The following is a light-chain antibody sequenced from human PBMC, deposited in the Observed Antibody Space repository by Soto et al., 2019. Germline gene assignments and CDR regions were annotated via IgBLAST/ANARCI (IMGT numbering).Light chain of an antibody. J-gene: IGKJ2*01. Sequence: EIVLTQSPGTLSLSPGERATLSCRASQSVSSSYLAWYQQKPGQAPRLLIYGASSRATGIPDRFSGSGDGTDFTLTISRLEPEDFAVYYCQQYGSSPLYTFGQGTKLEIK. CDR3: QQYGSSPLYT. CDR1: QSVSSSY. V-gene: IGKV3-20*01. CDR2: GAS.